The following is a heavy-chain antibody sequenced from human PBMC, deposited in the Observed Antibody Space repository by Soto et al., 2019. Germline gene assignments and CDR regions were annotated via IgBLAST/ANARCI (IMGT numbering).Heavy chain of an antibody. D-gene: IGHD3-22*01. Sequence: SETLSLTCTVSGGSFSSGVYYWSWLRQPPGKGLVLIGYIYYSGSNNYNPSIKRRVTISVDTNKNLFSLMLSSVTAAAAAVYCWARVGYDESSDSLSTWFDPWGQGTMVTVSS. CDR3: ARVGYDESSDSLSTWFDP. CDR1: GGSFSSGVYY. V-gene: IGHV4-61*08. J-gene: IGHJ5*02. CDR2: IYYSGSN.